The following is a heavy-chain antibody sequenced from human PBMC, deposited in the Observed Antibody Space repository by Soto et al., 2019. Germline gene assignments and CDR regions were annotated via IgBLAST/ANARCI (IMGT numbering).Heavy chain of an antibody. J-gene: IGHJ4*02. Sequence: QVQMVESGGGVVQPGRSLSLSCAATGFNFSGYGMHWVHQAPGKGLEWVAFSYFVGNKTNYAASVRGRFTISRDNYNNILYLQKNRLRAEDTAMYYCAKDYAGDLTYYFDYWGQGPLVSVSS. V-gene: IGHV3-33*06. CDR2: SYFVGNKT. CDR3: AKDYAGDLTYYFDY. D-gene: IGHD1-1*01. CDR1: GFNFSGYG.